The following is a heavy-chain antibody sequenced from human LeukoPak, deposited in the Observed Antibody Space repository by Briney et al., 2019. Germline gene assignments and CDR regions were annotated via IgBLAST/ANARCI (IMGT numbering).Heavy chain of an antibody. CDR2: MNPNSGNT. V-gene: IGHV1-8*01. D-gene: IGHD1-26*01. CDR1: GYAFTSYD. J-gene: IGHJ4*02. Sequence: ASVKVSCKASGYAFTSYDINWVRQATGQGLEWMGWMNPNSGNTGYAQKFQGRVTMTRNTSISTAYMELSSLRSEDTAVYYCARVRSGSYFERDYWGQGTLVTVSS. CDR3: ARVRSGSYFERDY.